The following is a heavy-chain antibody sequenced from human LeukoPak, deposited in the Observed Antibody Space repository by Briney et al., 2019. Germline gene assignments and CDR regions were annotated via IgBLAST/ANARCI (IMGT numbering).Heavy chain of an antibody. V-gene: IGHV4-4*07. CDR1: GGPISSYY. Sequence: SETLSLTCTVSGGPISSYYWSWIRQSAGKGLEWIGRIYTSGSTNYNPSLKSRVTMSVDTSKNQFSLKLSSVTAADTAVYYCARGGRRDGYNFNYWGQGTLVTVSS. J-gene: IGHJ4*02. CDR2: IYTSGST. CDR3: ARGGRRDGYNFNY. D-gene: IGHD5-24*01.